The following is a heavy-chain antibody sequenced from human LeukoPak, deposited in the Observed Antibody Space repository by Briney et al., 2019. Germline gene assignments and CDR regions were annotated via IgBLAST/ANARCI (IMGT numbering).Heavy chain of an antibody. CDR3: AKDQGITIFGVVTSCDY. V-gene: IGHV3-23*01. J-gene: IGHJ4*02. CDR1: GFTFSSHG. D-gene: IGHD3-3*01. CDR2: ISPSGGIT. Sequence: PGGSLRLSCAASGFTFSSHGMNWVRQAPGKGLEWVSGISPSGGITYYTDSVKGRFTISRDNSKNTLYLQMNSLRAEDTAVYYCAKDQGITIFGVVTSCDYWGQGTLVTVSS.